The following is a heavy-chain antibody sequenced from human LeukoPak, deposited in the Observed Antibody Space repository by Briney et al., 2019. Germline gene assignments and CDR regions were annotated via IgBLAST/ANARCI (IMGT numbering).Heavy chain of an antibody. D-gene: IGHD5-12*01. V-gene: IGHV3-30*04. Sequence: PPGGSLRLSCAASGFTFSSYAMHWVRQAPGKGLEWVAVISYDGSNKYYADSVKGRFTISRDNSKNTLYLQMNSLRAEDTAVYYCAREGTLVDIVATISSGRRTIYYYMDVWGKGTTVTVSS. CDR2: ISYDGSNK. CDR1: GFTFSSYA. CDR3: AREGTLVDIVATISSGRRTIYYYMDV. J-gene: IGHJ6*03.